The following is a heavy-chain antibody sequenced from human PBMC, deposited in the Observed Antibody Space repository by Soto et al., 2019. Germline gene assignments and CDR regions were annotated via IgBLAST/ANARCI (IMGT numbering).Heavy chain of an antibody. CDR2: ISGSGDST. D-gene: IGHD6-19*01. CDR1: GFTFSNYA. CDR3: AKDSRIAVAGTSVY. Sequence: EVQVLESGGGLVQPGGSLRLSCAASGFTFSNYAMSWVRQAPGKGLEWVSAISGSGDSTYYADSVKGRFTISRDNSKNTVHRQMNRLRAEDTAVYYCAKDSRIAVAGTSVYWGQGTQVTVSS. J-gene: IGHJ4*02. V-gene: IGHV3-23*01.